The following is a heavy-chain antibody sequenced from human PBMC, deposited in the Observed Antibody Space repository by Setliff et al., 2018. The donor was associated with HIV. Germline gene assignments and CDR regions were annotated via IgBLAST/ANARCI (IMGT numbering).Heavy chain of an antibody. CDR2: MNPNSGNT. D-gene: IGHD6-13*01. V-gene: IGHV1-8*01. CDR3: ARGSYSSSWYGYYYYYGMDV. CDR1: GYTFTSYD. J-gene: IGHJ6*02. Sequence: ASVKVSCKVSGYTFTSYDINWVRQATGQGLEWMGWMNPNSGNTGYAQKFQGRVTMTRNTSISTAYMELSSLRSEDTAVYYCARGSYSSSWYGYYYYYGMDVWGQGTTVTVSS.